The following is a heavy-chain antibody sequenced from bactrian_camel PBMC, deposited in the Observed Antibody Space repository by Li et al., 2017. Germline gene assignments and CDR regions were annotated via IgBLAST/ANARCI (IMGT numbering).Heavy chain of an antibody. J-gene: IGHJ4*01. D-gene: IGHD6*01. CDR3: AMSQYGTDVTHCEYAY. V-gene: IGHV3S53*01. CDR1: GHTDSIDSLIT. Sequence: QLVESGGDSVQAGGTLRLSCVASGHTDSIDSLITMGWLRQAPGKERERVAAINRAGSPTYAESVKGRFTISVDTAKNTLDLRMNSLKPEDTGSYYCAMSQYGTDVTHCEYAYWGQGTQVTVS. CDR2: INRAGSP.